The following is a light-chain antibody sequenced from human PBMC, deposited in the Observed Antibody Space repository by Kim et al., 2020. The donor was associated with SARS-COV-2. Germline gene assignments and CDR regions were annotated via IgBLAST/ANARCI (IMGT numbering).Light chain of an antibody. CDR2: YDS. J-gene: IGLJ2*01. CDR1: NIGSKS. Sequence: APGKTAGITCGGNNIGSKSVHWYQQKPGQAPVLVIYYDSDRPSGIPERFSGSNSGNTATLTISRVEAGDEAVYYCQVWDSSSDHVVFGGGTQLTVL. CDR3: QVWDSSSDHVV. V-gene: IGLV3-21*04.